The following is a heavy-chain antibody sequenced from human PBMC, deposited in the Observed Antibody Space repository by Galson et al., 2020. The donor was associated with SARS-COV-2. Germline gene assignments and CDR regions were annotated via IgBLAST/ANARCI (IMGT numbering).Heavy chain of an antibody. V-gene: IGHV3-23*01. CDR2: LSPGGDT. D-gene: IGHD1-1*01. CDR3: AKGDAPTGQPGNFVDY. Sequence: GESLKISCAASGFTFSIYTMNWVRQAPGEGLEWVSTLSPGGDTYYADSVKGRFTVSRDNSKNTMFLQMNSLRAEDTAVYYCAKGDAPTGQPGNFVDYWGQGALVTVSS. CDR1: GFTFSIYT. J-gene: IGHJ4*02.